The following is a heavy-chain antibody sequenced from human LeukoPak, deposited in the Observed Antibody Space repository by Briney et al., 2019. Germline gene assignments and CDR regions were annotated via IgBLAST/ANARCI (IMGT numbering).Heavy chain of an antibody. Sequence: GGTLRLSCAASGFTFSSYGMLWVRQAPGKGLEWVAVIWYDGSNKYYADSVKGRFTITRDNSKNTLSLQMNSLRAEDTAVYYCARRAAPETPFDYWGQGTLVTVSS. D-gene: IGHD6-13*01. CDR2: IWYDGSNK. V-gene: IGHV3-33*01. CDR3: ARRAAPETPFDY. J-gene: IGHJ4*02. CDR1: GFTFSSYG.